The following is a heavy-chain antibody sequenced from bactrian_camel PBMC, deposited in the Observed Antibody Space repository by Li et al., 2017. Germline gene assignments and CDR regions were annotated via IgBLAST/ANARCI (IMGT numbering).Heavy chain of an antibody. J-gene: IGHJ4*01. V-gene: IGHV3S61*01. CDR2: FYTGHDTT. D-gene: IGHD4*01. CDR1: GSSLDYYS. Sequence: HVQLVESGGGSVQAGGSLRLACVASGSSLDYYSMTWFRQGSGKEREGVAVFYTGHDTTRYADSVKGRFTISRDSAKNTLYLQMNSLKPVDTAVYYCAAASPWCVVTMVEYEYTDWGQGTQVTVS. CDR3: AAASPWCVVTMVEYEYTD.